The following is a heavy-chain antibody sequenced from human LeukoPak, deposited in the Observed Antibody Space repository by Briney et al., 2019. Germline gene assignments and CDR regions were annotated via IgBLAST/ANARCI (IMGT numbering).Heavy chain of an antibody. CDR3: ARDTNWFDP. V-gene: IGHV4-59*01. J-gene: IGHJ5*02. CDR2: SGNT. Sequence: SETLSLTCTVSGASINNYYWTWIRQPPGKGLEWIGYSGNTNYNPSLKGRVTISIDTSKNQFSLKLTSVTAADTAIYYCARDTNWFDPWGLGTLVTVPS. D-gene: IGHD1-1*01. CDR1: GASINNYY.